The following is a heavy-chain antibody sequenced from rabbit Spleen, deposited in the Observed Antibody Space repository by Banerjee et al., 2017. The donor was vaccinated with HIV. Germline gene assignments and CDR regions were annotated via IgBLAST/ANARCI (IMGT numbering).Heavy chain of an antibody. CDR1: GFSLSSDYY. V-gene: IGHV1S43*01. CDR3: ARNYVNAFDP. CDR2: IDPVFGFT. D-gene: IGHD1-1*01. Sequence: QEQLEESGGDLVQPEGSLTLTCKASGFSLSSDYYICWVRQAPGKGLEWIGYIDPVFGFTNYANSVKGRFTISRDNAQNTVFLQMTSLPAADTATYFCARNYVNAFDPWGQGTLVTVS. J-gene: IGHJ2*01.